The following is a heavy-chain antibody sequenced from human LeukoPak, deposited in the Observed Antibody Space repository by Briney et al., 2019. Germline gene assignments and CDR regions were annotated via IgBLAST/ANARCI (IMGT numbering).Heavy chain of an antibody. V-gene: IGHV4-4*07. CDR3: ARDVHPYHSSSHGDYYYYMDV. Sequence: SETLSLTCTVSGGSISSYYWSWIRQPAGKGLEWIGRIYTSGSTNYNPSLKSRVTMSVDTSKNQFSLKLSSVTAADTAVYYCARDVHPYHSSSHGDYYYYMDVWGKGTTVTVSS. J-gene: IGHJ6*03. D-gene: IGHD6-6*01. CDR2: IYTSGST. CDR1: GGSISSYY.